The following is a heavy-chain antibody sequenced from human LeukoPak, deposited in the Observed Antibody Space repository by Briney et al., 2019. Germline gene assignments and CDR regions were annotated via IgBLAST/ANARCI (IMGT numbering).Heavy chain of an antibody. V-gene: IGHV5-51*01. CDR2: IYPGDSDT. J-gene: IGHJ4*02. CDR1: GYRFTSYW. D-gene: IGHD6-13*01. CDR3: ARPSSSTWYSSPLGY. Sequence: GESLKISCKGSGYRFTSYWIGWVRQMPGKGLEWMGIIYPGDSDTKYSPSFQGQVTISADKSISTAYLQWSSLKASDTATYYCARPSSSTWYSSPLGYWGQGTLVTVSS.